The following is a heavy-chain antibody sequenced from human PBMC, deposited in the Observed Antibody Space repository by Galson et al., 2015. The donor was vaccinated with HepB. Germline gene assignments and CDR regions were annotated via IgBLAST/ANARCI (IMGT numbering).Heavy chain of an antibody. Sequence: SLRLSCAASGFTSSDYYMSWIRQAPGKGLEWVSSISGSGTTLYYAYSVKGRFTISRDNAKNSLYLQMNSLRADDTTVYYCARAALGWFDPWGQGSLVTVSS. CDR2: ISGSGTTL. J-gene: IGHJ5*02. CDR3: ARAALGWFDP. V-gene: IGHV3-11*01. D-gene: IGHD6-25*01. CDR1: GFTSSDYY.